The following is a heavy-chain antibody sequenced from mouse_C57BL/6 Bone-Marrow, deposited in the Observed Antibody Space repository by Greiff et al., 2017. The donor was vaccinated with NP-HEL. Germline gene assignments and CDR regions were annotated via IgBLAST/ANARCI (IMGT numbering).Heavy chain of an antibody. CDR3: TPSYYGNLS. CDR1: GFNIKDDY. J-gene: IGHJ2*01. CDR2: IDPENGDT. V-gene: IGHV14-4*01. D-gene: IGHD2-10*01. Sequence: EVKLVESGAELVRPGASVKLSCTASGFNIKDDYMHWVKQRPEQGLEWIGWIDPENGDTEYASKFQGKATITADTSSNTAYLQLSSLTSEDTAVYYCTPSYYGNLSWGHGTTLPVST.